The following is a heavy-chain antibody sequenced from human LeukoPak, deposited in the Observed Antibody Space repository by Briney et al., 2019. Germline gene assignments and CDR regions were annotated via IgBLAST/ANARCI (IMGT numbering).Heavy chain of an antibody. J-gene: IGHJ5*02. Sequence: SETLSLTCTVSGYSISSGYYWGWIRQPPGKGLEWIGSIYNSGSTYYNPSLKSRVTISVDTSKNQFSLKLSSVTAADTALYYCARAYSSSWYWNWFDPWGQGTLVTVSS. CDR3: ARAYSSSWYWNWFDP. CDR2: IYNSGST. V-gene: IGHV4-38-2*02. D-gene: IGHD6-13*01. CDR1: GYSISSGYY.